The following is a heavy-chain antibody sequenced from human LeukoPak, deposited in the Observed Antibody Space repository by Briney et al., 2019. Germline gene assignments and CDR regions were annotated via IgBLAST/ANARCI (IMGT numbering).Heavy chain of an antibody. J-gene: IGHJ4*02. Sequence: GGSLRLSCAASGLTFSRHGMHWVRQAPGKGLEWVAIISNDGSRKYYAHSVEGRFTISRDNSKNTLYLQMDSLRAEDTAVYYCARDRAWNYFDYWGREPWSPSPQ. CDR2: ISNDGSRK. D-gene: IGHD3-3*01. CDR1: GLTFSRHG. CDR3: ARDRAWNYFDY. V-gene: IGHV3-30*03.